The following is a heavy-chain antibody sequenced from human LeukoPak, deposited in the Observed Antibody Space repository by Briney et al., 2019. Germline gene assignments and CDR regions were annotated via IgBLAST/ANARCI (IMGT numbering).Heavy chain of an antibody. D-gene: IGHD6-6*01. V-gene: IGHV4-59*01. CDR2: IYYSGST. CDR3: ARGQSSSLRSPFQH. Sequence: SETLSLTCTVAGGSISSYYWSWIRQPPGKGLEWIGYIYYSGSTNYNPSLKSRVTISVDTSKNQFSLKLSSVTAADTAVYYCARGQSSSLRSPFQHWGQGTLVTVSS. CDR1: GGSISSYY. J-gene: IGHJ1*01.